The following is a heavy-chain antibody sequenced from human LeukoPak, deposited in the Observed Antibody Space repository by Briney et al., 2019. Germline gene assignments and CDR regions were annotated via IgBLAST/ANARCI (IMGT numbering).Heavy chain of an antibody. J-gene: IGHJ1*01. V-gene: IGHV3-23*01. CDR2: ISGSGGST. CDR3: AKEKALLQAEYFHH. CDR1: GFTFSSYG. D-gene: IGHD1-26*01. Sequence: SGGSLRLSCAASGFTFSSYGMSWVRQAPGKGLEWVSAISGSGGSTYYADSVKGRFTISRDNSKNTLYLQMNSLRAEDTAVYYCAKEKALLQAEYFHHWGQGTLVTVSS.